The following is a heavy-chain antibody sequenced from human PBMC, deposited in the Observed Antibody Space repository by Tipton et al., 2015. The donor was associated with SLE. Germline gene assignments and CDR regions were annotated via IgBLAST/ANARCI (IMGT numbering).Heavy chain of an antibody. CDR1: GGSMNSDIYY. V-gene: IGHV4-39*01. CDR3: ARHILASWNAFEI. J-gene: IGHJ3*02. CDR2: VSYIGRT. Sequence: TLSLTCTVSGGSMNSDIYYWGWIRQSPGKGLEWIGSVSYIGRTSYTPSLNSRVTVSMDTSKNQFSLRVTSVTAADTAVYYCARHILASWNAFEIWGQGTMVSVSS.